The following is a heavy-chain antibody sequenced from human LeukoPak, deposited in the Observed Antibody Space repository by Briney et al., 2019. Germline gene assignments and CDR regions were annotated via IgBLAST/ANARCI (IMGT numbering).Heavy chain of an antibody. CDR3: AREYYYMDV. J-gene: IGHJ6*03. CDR1: GFTFSSYE. Sequence: GGSLRLSCAASGFTFSSYEMNWVRQAPGKGLEWVSYISSSGSTIYYADSVKGRFTISRDNAKNSLYLQMNSLRAEDTALYYCAREYYYMDVWGKGTTVTVSS. CDR2: ISSSGSTI. V-gene: IGHV3-48*03.